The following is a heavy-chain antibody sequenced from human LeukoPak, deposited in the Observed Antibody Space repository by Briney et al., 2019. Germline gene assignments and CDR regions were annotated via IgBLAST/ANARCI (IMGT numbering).Heavy chain of an antibody. Sequence: SETLSLTCTVSGGSISSYYWSWIRQPPGKGLEWIGYIYYSGSIHYNPSLKSRVTISVDTSKNHFSLKLRSVTAADTGVYYCARYSGSYSGFDYWGQGTLVTVSS. D-gene: IGHD1-26*01. J-gene: IGHJ4*02. CDR1: GGSISSYY. CDR2: IYYSGSI. CDR3: ARYSGSYSGFDY. V-gene: IGHV4-59*08.